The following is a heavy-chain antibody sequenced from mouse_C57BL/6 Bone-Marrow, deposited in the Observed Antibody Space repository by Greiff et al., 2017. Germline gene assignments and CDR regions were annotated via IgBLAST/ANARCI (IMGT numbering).Heavy chain of an antibody. CDR3: NYDGYSYWYFDV. J-gene: IGHJ1*03. D-gene: IGHD2-3*01. Sequence: VQLQQSGAELVRPGASVKLSCTASGFNIKDYYMHWVKQRPEQGLEWIGRIDPEDGDTEYAPKFQGKATMTADTSSNTAYLQLSSLTSEDTAVYYCNYDGYSYWYFDVWGTGTTVTVSS. CDR2: IDPEDGDT. V-gene: IGHV14-1*01. CDR1: GFNIKDYY.